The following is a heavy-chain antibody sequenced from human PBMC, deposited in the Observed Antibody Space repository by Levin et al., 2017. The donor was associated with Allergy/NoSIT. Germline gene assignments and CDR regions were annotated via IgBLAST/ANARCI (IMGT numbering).Heavy chain of an antibody. V-gene: IGHV3-23*01. Sequence: PSETLSLTCAASGFTFSTYAMNWVRQAPGQGLEWVSSVSDGGDYTFYADSVKGRFTISRDNSKNTLYLQMNSLRAEDTALYYCAKDDGTAYYSFDSWGQGTLVTVSS. J-gene: IGHJ4*02. CDR1: GFTFSTYA. CDR2: VSDGGDYT. D-gene: IGHD1-26*01. CDR3: AKDDGTAYYSFDS.